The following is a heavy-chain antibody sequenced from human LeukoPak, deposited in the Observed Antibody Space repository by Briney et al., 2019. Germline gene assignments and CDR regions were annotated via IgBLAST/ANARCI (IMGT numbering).Heavy chain of an antibody. V-gene: IGHV1-2*02. CDR2: INPNSGGT. CDR1: GYTFTGYY. D-gene: IGHD3-3*01. CDR3: ARVLESNYDFWSGYYPSYFDY. Sequence: ASVKVSCKASGYTFTGYYMHWVRQAPGQGLEWMGWINPNSGGTNYAQKFQGRVTMTRDTSISTAYMELSRLRSDDTAVYYCARVLESNYDFWSGYYPSYFDYWGQGTLVAVSS. J-gene: IGHJ4*02.